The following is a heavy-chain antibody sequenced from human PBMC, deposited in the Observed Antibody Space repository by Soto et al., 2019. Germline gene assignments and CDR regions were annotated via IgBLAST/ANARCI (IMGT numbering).Heavy chain of an antibody. D-gene: IGHD2-8*02. CDR2: IIPIFGTA. V-gene: IGHV1-69*13. Sequence: ASVKVSCKASGGTFSSYAISCVRQAPGQGLEWMGGIIPIFGTANYAQKFQGRVTITADESTSTAYMELSSLRSEDTAVYYCAREGAGGVDYWGQGTLVTVSS. CDR1: GGTFSSYA. J-gene: IGHJ4*02. CDR3: AREGAGGVDY.